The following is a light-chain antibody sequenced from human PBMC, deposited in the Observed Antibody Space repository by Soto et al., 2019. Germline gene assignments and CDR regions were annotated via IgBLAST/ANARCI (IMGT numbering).Light chain of an antibody. CDR1: SSDIGVYNY. Sequence: QSALTQPPSASGSPGQSVTISCTGTSSDIGVYNYVSWYQQHPGKAPKLMIYEVSKRPSGVPDRFSGSKSGNMASLTVSGLQAEDEADYYCSSYAGSNNLYVFGTGTKVTVL. J-gene: IGLJ1*01. V-gene: IGLV2-8*01. CDR3: SSYAGSNNLYV. CDR2: EVS.